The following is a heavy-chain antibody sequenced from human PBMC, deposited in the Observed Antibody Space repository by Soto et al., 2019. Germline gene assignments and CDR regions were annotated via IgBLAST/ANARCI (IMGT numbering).Heavy chain of an antibody. V-gene: IGHV5-51*01. CDR1: GYSFTTYW. CDR2: IYLGDSDT. D-gene: IGHD4-17*01. J-gene: IGHJ6*02. Sequence: GESLKISCQGSGYSFTTYWIGWVRQMPGKGLEWMEIIYLGDSDTRYSPSFQGQVTVSADKSISTAFLQWSSLKASDTAMYYCARHPVSGDYAGFVVWGQGTTVTVSS. CDR3: ARHPVSGDYAGFVV.